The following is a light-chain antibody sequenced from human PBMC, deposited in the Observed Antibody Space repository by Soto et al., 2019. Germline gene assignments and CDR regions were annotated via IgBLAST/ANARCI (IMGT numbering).Light chain of an antibody. CDR1: SSDVGGYNY. J-gene: IGLJ2*01. CDR2: DVS. CDR3: SSYTSSSTVL. Sequence: QSALTQPVSVSGSPGQSITISSTGTSSDVGGYNYVSWYQQHPGKAPKLTIYDVSNRPSGVSNRFSGSKSGNTASLTISGLQAEHEADYYCSSYTSSSTVLFGGGTKLTVL. V-gene: IGLV2-14*01.